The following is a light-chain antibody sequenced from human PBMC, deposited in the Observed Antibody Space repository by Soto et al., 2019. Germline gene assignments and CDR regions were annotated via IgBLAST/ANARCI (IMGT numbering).Light chain of an antibody. V-gene: IGKV3-11*01. CDR3: QQRSNWPPIT. J-gene: IGKJ5*01. CDR1: QSVSSY. Sequence: EIVLTQSPATLSLSTGERATLSCRASQSVSSYLAWYQQKPGQAPRLLIYDAINRATGIPARFSGSGSGTDFTLTIGSLEPEDFAVYYCQQRSNWPPITFEQRKRMEIK. CDR2: DAI.